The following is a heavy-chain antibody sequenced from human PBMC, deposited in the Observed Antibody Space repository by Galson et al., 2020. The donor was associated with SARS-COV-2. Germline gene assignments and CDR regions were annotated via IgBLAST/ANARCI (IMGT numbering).Heavy chain of an antibody. V-gene: IGHV3-66*01. Sequence: TGGSLRLSCATSGFTVSSNYMSWVRQAPGKGLEWVSVIYSGGSTYYADSVKGRFTISRDNSKNTLYLQMNSLRAEDTAVYYCARDYSDVGYSYGPSHYYYYGMDVWGQGTTVTVSS. CDR1: GFTVSSNY. D-gene: IGHD5-18*01. CDR2: IYSGGST. J-gene: IGHJ6*02. CDR3: ARDYSDVGYSYGPSHYYYYGMDV.